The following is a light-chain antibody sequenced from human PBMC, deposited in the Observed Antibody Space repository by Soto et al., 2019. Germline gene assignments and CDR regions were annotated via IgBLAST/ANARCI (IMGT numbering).Light chain of an antibody. CDR1: SSYVGGYNY. V-gene: IGLV2-14*01. Sequence: QCPLTQPASVSGSPGQSITISCTGTSSYVGGYNYVSWYQQHPGKAPKLMIYEVSNRPIGVSNRFSGSKSGNTASLTISGLQAEDEADYYCSSYTSSSTYVFGTGAKVTVL. J-gene: IGLJ1*01. CDR2: EVS. CDR3: SSYTSSSTYV.